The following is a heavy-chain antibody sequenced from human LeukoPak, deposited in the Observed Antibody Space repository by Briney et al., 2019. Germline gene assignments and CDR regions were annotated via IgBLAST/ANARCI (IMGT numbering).Heavy chain of an antibody. V-gene: IGHV4-61*01. CDR1: GGSISSSSYY. Sequence: PSETLSLTCTVSGGSISSSSYYWSWIRQPPGKGLEWIGYIYYSGSTNYNPSLKSRVTISVDTSKNQFSLKLSSVTAADTAVYYCARKGLPGSTKINWFDPWGQGTLVTVSS. J-gene: IGHJ5*02. CDR3: ARKGLPGSTKINWFDP. CDR2: IYYSGST.